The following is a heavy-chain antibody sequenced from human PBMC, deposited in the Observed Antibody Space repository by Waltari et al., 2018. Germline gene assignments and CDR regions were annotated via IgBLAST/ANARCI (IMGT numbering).Heavy chain of an antibody. D-gene: IGHD6-19*01. CDR3: AKDHPTSGWPAFEV. CDR2: FSNAGRT. CDR1: RFILSRFA. J-gene: IGHJ4*02. V-gene: IGHV3-23*01. Sequence: QLLASGGGLVEPVRSLRLSCAGSRFILSRFAISWVRQAPGKGLEWVSAFSNAGRTYYAASVRGRFPVIRDDDKSTLYMQMDDLRVEDTAVYYCAKDHPTSGWPAFEVWGQGTVVTVSS.